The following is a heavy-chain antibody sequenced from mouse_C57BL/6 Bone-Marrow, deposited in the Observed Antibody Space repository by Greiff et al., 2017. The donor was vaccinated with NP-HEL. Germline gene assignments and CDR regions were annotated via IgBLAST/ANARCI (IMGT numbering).Heavy chain of an antibody. V-gene: IGHV1-5*01. CDR1: GYTFTSYW. D-gene: IGHD1-1*01. CDR2: IYPGNSDT. CDR3: TRKPKYYGSSYVN. Sequence: EVQLQESGTVLARPGASVKMSCKTSGYTFTSYWMHWVKQRPGQGLEWIGAIYPGNSDTSYNQKFKGKATLTAGTSASTAYMELRSLTNEDSAVYYCTRKPKYYGSSYVNWGQGTTLTVAS. J-gene: IGHJ2*01.